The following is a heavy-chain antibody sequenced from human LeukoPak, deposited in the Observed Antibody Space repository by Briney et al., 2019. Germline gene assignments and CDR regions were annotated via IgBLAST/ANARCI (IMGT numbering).Heavy chain of an antibody. Sequence: SETLSLTCTVSGGSISSYYWSWIRQPPGKGLEWIGYIYYSGSTNYNPSLKSRITISADTSKNQFSLMLTSVTAADTAMYYCRAAYYHYGMDVWGQGTTVTVSS. CDR1: GGSISSYY. CDR3: RAAYYHYGMDV. V-gene: IGHV4-59*12. CDR2: IYYSGST. J-gene: IGHJ6*02.